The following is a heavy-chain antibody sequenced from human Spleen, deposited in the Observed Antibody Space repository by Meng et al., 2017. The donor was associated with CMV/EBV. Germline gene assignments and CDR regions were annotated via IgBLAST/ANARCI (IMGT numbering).Heavy chain of an antibody. V-gene: IGHV4-4*02. CDR2: IDHSGNS. D-gene: IGHD3-16*01. CDR3: ARVREHTSLGNYWFDP. J-gene: IGHJ5*02. CDR1: GASVTTTQW. Sequence: GASVTTTQWWTWGRQPPGKGLGWVGEIDHSGNSNSNPSLKSRLTLSLDTSKNHLSLRMTSVTAEDTAIYYCARVREHTSLGNYWFDPWGQGTLVTVSS.